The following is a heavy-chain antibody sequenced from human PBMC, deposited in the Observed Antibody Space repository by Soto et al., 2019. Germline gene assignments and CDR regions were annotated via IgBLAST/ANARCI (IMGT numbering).Heavy chain of an antibody. Sequence: QVQLQESGPGLVKPSQTLSLICTVSGGSISSGNYYWSWIRQHPGKGLEWIGYIYYSGSTYYNPSLKSRVTISVDTSTNQFALKLSSVTAADTAVYFCARSSGWRPDFDYWGQGTLVTVSS. CDR1: GGSISSGNYY. V-gene: IGHV4-31*03. CDR2: IYYSGST. D-gene: IGHD6-19*01. J-gene: IGHJ4*02. CDR3: ARSSGWRPDFDY.